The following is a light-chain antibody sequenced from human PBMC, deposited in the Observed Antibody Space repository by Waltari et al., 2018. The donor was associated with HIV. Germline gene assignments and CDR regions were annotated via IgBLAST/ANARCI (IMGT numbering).Light chain of an antibody. V-gene: IGLV1-40*01. CDR3: QSYDRSLSGYVV. J-gene: IGLJ2*01. CDR1: SSNIGAGFD. Sequence: QSLLTQPPSVSGAPGQRVTISCTGSSSNIGAGFDVHWYQQLPGTVPKLLIYGNSNRPSGVPLRCSGSMFGTSASLAITGLQAEEEADYFCQSYDRSLSGYVVFGGGTKRTVL. CDR2: GNS.